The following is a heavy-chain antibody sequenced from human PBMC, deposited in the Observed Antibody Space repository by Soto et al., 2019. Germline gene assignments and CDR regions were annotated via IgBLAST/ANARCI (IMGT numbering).Heavy chain of an antibody. CDR3: ARDPWAADY. Sequence: GSLRLSCAASGFTVSTKYMSWVRQAPGKGLEWVSVIYSGGSTFYADSVRGRFIISRDNSKNTVNLQMNSLRAEDTAVYYCARDPWAADYWGQGTLVTVSS. V-gene: IGHV3-66*01. CDR1: GFTVSTKY. CDR2: IYSGGST. J-gene: IGHJ4*02. D-gene: IGHD3-16*01.